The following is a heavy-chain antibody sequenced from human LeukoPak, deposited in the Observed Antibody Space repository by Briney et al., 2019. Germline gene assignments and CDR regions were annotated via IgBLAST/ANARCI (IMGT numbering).Heavy chain of an antibody. J-gene: IGHJ6*04. D-gene: IGHD1-1*01. CDR3: ARGPRGGTICGMDV. CDR1: GFTFSSYS. CDR2: ISSSSSYI. Sequence: GGSLRLSCAASGFTFSSYSMNWVRQAPGKGLEWVSSISSSSSYIYYADSVKGRFTISRDNAKNSLYLQMNSLRAEDTAVYYCARGPRGGTICGMDVWGKGTTVTVSS. V-gene: IGHV3-21*01.